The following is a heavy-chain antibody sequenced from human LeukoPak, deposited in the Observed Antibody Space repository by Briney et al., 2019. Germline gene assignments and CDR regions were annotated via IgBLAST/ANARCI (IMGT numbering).Heavy chain of an antibody. CDR1: GGSISSYY. CDR2: IYYSGNT. J-gene: IGHJ4*02. CDR3: ARSGALTGYLY. V-gene: IGHV4-59*01. Sequence: SETLSLTGTVSGGSISSYYWSWIRQPPGKGLEWIGYIYYSGNTNYNPSLKSRVTISVDTSKNQFSLKLSSVTAADTAVYYCARSGALTGYLYWGQGTLVTVSS. D-gene: IGHD3-9*01.